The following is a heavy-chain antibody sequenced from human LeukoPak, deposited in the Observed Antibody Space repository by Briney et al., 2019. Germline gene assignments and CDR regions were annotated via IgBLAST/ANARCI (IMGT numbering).Heavy chain of an antibody. J-gene: IGHJ4*02. Sequence: PSETLSLTCTVSGDSISSSDYYWGWIRQPPGKGLGWIGTISYSGSTYYNPSLQSRVTISVDTSKNQLSLELSSVTAADTAVYYCARGSRRLADFHYWGQGTLVTVSS. CDR1: GDSISSSDYY. V-gene: IGHV4-39*01. CDR2: ISYSGST. D-gene: IGHD1-26*01. CDR3: ARGSRRLADFHY.